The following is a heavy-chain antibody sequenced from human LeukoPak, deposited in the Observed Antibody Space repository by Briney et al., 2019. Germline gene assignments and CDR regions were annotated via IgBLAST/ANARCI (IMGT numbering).Heavy chain of an antibody. J-gene: IGHJ4*02. CDR1: GGSVSSATFY. CDR3: AGKSDQIGWYDLDC. CDR2: VYYIGTT. Sequence: SETLSLTCTVSGGSVSSATFYWDWIRQPPGKGLEWIGTVYYIGTTRYNPSLKSRVPISVDTSKNQLSLRITSVTAADTAVYYCAGKSDQIGWYDLDCWGQGILVTV. V-gene: IGHV4-39*01. D-gene: IGHD6-19*01.